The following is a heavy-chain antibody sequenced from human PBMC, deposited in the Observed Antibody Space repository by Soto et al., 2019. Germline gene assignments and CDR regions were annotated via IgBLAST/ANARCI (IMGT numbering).Heavy chain of an antibody. CDR2: ISGSGGST. V-gene: IGHV3-23*01. J-gene: IGHJ5*02. CDR3: TNDREEVAGIPTSWFDP. D-gene: IGHD6-19*01. CDR1: GLTFSSYA. Sequence: EVQLLESGGGLVQPGGSLRLSCAASGLTFSSYAMSWVRQAPGKGLEWVSTISGSGGSTYYADSVKGRFTISRDNSKNAPDLQMNSLRAEATAIYYCTNDREEVAGIPTSWFDPWGQGTMVTVSS.